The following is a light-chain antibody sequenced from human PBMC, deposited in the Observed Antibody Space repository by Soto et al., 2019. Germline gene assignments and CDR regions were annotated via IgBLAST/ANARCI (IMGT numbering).Light chain of an antibody. CDR2: GAF. CDR1: QSVSTN. V-gene: IGKV3-15*01. Sequence: EIVMSQSPATVSVSPGERATLSCRASQSVSTNLAWYQQKPGQAPRLLIYGAFTRATGIPATFSGTGSGTEFTLTISSLQSEDFAVYYCQQYNDWPLTFGQGTNVDIK. CDR3: QQYNDWPLT. J-gene: IGKJ1*01.